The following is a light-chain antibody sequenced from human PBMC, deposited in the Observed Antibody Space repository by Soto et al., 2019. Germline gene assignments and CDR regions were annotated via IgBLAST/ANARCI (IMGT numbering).Light chain of an antibody. CDR3: QQYSIYPWT. CDR2: DAS. J-gene: IGKJ1*01. Sequence: QMTPSPSSLSACVGDRVTITCRASQGIRNDLGWYQQKPGKAPKVLIFDASSLESGVPSRFSGSGSATEFTLTISSLQPDDFATYYCQQYSIYPWTSGQGTKVDI. CDR1: QGIRND. V-gene: IGKV1-17*01.